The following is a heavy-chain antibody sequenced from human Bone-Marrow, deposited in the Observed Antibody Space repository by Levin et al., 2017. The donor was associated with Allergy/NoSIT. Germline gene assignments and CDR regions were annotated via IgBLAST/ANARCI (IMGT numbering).Heavy chain of an antibody. J-gene: IGHJ4*02. CDR3: ARGDGYLFDY. CDR2: IKQDISEK. CDR1: GFTFTSYW. V-gene: IGHV3-7*01. Sequence: GESLKISCVASGFTFTSYWMNWVRQVPGKGLEWVAKIKQDISEKYYVDSVEGRFTISRDNAKNSLYLQMNSLRGEDTAVYYCARGDGYLFDYWGQGTLVTVSS. D-gene: IGHD3-22*01.